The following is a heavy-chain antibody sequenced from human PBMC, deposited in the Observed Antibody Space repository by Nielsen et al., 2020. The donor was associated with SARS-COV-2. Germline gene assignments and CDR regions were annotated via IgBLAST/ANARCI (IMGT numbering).Heavy chain of an antibody. V-gene: IGHV5-10-1*01. CDR1: GYSFTSYW. CDR2: IDPSDSYT. Sequence: KVSCKGSGYSFTSYWISWVRQMPGKGLEWMGRIDPSDSYTNYSPSFQGHVTISADKSISTAYLQWSSLKASDTAMYYCAVQDYYDSNGYSIDYWGQGTLVTVSS. J-gene: IGHJ4*02. D-gene: IGHD3-22*01. CDR3: AVQDYYDSNGYSIDY.